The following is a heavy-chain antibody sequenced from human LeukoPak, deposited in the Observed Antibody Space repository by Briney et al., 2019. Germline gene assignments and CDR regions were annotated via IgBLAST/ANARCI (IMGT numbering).Heavy chain of an antibody. CDR1: GFTFSSYA. CDR3: ARDLVVVRALDY. D-gene: IGHD2-2*01. J-gene: IGHJ4*02. CDR2: ISYDGSNK. V-gene: IGHV3-30-3*01. Sequence: GRSLRLSCAASGFTFSSYAMHWVRQVPGKGLERVAIISYDGSNKYYADSVKGRFTISRDNAKNTLYLQMNSLRAEDTAMYYCARDLVVVRALDYWGQGALVTVSS.